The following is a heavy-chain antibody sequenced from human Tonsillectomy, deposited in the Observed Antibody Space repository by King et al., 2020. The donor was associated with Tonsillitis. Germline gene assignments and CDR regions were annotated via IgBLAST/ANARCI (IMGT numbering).Heavy chain of an antibody. CDR3: ARGRCDILTGYYPRGWFDT. V-gene: IGHV4-38-2*01. D-gene: IGHD3-9*01. CDR2: IYRSGDT. CDR1: GYPISSGYY. J-gene: IGHJ5*02. Sequence: VQLQESGPGLVKPSETLSLTCAVSGYPISSGYYWGWVRQPPGKGLEWIATIYRSGDTYYNPSLKSRLILSVDTSKNQYSLNLTSVTAADGGVYFCARGRCDILTGYYPRGWFDTWGQGSLVTVSS.